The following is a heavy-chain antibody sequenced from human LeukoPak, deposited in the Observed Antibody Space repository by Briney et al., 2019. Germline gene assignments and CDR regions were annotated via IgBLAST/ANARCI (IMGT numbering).Heavy chain of an antibody. CDR2: IGSSGSPM. Sequence: GGSLRLSCVASGYSFSIYEMNWVRQAPGKGLEWISFIGSSGSPMYYADSVEGRFTISRDNARNSLFLQMNSLRAEDTAVYYCTRAGTVGVVLGYWGQGTPVTVSS. V-gene: IGHV3-48*03. J-gene: IGHJ4*02. CDR1: GYSFSIYE. CDR3: TRAGTVGVVLGY. D-gene: IGHD1-26*01.